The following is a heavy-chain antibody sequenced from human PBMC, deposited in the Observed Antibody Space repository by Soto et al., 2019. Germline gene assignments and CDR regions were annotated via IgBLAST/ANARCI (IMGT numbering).Heavy chain of an antibody. V-gene: IGHV3-7*01. CDR3: ARLYGGVSTFDY. Sequence: GGSLRLSCGASGFTFSSHWMTWVRQAPGKGLEWVASINPDGSVKHYVDSVKGRFTISRDNADHSLYLQMSSLRAEDTAVYYSARLYGGVSTFDYWGQGTPVTVPQ. CDR2: INPDGSVK. J-gene: IGHJ4*02. D-gene: IGHD1-26*01. CDR1: GFTFSSHW.